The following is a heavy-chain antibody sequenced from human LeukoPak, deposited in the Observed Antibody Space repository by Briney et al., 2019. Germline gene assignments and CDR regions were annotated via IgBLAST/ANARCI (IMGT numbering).Heavy chain of an antibody. D-gene: IGHD2-2*01. CDR2: ISGSGGST. CDR3: AKDEDIVVVPAASIGY. Sequence: PGGSLRLSCAASGFTFSSYAMSWVRQAPGKGLEWVSAISGSGGSTYYADSVKGRFTISRDNSKNTLYLQMNSLRAEDTAVYYCAKDEDIVVVPAASIGYRGQGTLVTVSS. J-gene: IGHJ4*02. V-gene: IGHV3-23*01. CDR1: GFTFSSYA.